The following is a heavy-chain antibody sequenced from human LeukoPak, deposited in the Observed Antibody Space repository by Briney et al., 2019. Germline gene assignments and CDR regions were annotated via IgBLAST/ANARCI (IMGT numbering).Heavy chain of an antibody. D-gene: IGHD6-13*01. CDR3: ARDPRIAAAYFDY. J-gene: IGHJ4*02. V-gene: IGHV3-30*03. CDR2: ISYDGSNK. CDR1: GFTFSSYG. Sequence: GRSLRLSCAASGFTFSSYGMHWVRQAPGKGLEWVAVISYDGSNKYYADSVKGRFTISRDNSKNTLYLQMNSLRAEDTAVYYCARDPRIAAAYFDYWGQGTLVTVSS.